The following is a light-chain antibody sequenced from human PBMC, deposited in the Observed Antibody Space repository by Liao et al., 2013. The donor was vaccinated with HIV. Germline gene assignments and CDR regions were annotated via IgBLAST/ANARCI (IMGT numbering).Light chain of an antibody. Sequence: SYELTQPPSVSVSPGQTARITCSGDALPKQYAYWYQQKPGQAPVLLIYKDSERPSGIPERFSGSSSGTTVTLTISGVQAEDEADYFCQAWGSRADVLFGGGTKLTVL. CDR2: KDS. CDR3: QAWGSRADVL. V-gene: IGLV3-25*03. J-gene: IGLJ2*01. CDR1: ALPKQY.